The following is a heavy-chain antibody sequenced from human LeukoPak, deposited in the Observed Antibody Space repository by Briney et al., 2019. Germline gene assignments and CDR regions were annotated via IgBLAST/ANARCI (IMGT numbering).Heavy chain of an antibody. CDR1: GYTFTSYG. V-gene: IGHV1-18*01. CDR2: ISAYNGNI. J-gene: IGHJ4*02. CDR3: TIMTHCTGGTCYSYDH. Sequence: APVKVSCKTSGYTFTSYGITWVRQAPGKGLEWMGWISAYNGNIDYAQNLQGRVTMTTDASTSTAYMELRSLRSDDTAVYYCTIMTHCTGGTCYSYDHWGKGTMVAVSS. D-gene: IGHD2-15*01.